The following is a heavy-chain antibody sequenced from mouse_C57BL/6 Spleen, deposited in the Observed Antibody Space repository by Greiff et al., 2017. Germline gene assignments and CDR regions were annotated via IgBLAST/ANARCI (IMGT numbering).Heavy chain of an antibody. J-gene: IGHJ4*01. D-gene: IGHD2-13*01. CDR3: ARDYSYAMDY. Sequence: VQLQQSVAELVRPGASVKLSCTASGFNIKNTSMPWVKQRPEHGLEWIGRSDPANGNTKYAPKFQGKATITADTSSNTAYLQLSSLTSDDTAICYIARDYSYAMDYWGQGTSVTVSS. CDR2: SDPANGNT. CDR1: GFNIKNTS. V-gene: IGHV14-3*01.